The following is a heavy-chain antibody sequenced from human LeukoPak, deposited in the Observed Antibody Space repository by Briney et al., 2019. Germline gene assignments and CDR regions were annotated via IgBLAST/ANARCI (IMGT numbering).Heavy chain of an antibody. CDR1: GFTFSSYG. CDR2: IRSSGDTT. V-gene: IGHV3-23*01. J-gene: IGHJ4*02. Sequence: GGSLRLSCAASGFTFSSYGMSWVRQAPGKGLEWVSAIRSSGDTTYYADSVKGRFTISRDNSKNTLYMEMNSLRAEDTAIYYCAKAAGDGYNYGYWGQGTLVTVSS. D-gene: IGHD5-24*01. CDR3: AKAAGDGYNYGY.